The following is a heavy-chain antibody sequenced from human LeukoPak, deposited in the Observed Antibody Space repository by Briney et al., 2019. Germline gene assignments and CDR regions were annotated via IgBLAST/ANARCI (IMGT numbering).Heavy chain of an antibody. CDR3: ARGAPRYDFWSGYYTEVDY. CDR1: GYTFTGYY. Sequence: ASVKVSCKASGYTFTGYYMHWVRQAPGQGLEWMGWINPNSGGTNYAQKFQGRVTMTRDTSISTAHMELSRLRSDDTAVYYCARGAPRYDFWSGYYTEVDYWGQGTLVTVSS. V-gene: IGHV1-2*02. D-gene: IGHD3-3*01. CDR2: INPNSGGT. J-gene: IGHJ4*02.